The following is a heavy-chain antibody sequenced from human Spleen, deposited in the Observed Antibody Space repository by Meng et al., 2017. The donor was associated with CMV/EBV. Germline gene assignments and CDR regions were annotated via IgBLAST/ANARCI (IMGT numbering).Heavy chain of an antibody. CDR1: GYSFTSYW. CDR3: ARHTLTGTGYAFDY. V-gene: IGHV5-51*01. CDR2: IYPSDSDT. Sequence: KVSCKGSGYSFTSYWIAWVRQMPGKGLEWMGIIYPSDSDTRYSPSFQGQVTISADKSITTAYVQWSSLKASDTAMYYCARHTLTGTGYAFDYWGQGTLVTVSS. J-gene: IGHJ4*02. D-gene: IGHD1/OR15-1a*01.